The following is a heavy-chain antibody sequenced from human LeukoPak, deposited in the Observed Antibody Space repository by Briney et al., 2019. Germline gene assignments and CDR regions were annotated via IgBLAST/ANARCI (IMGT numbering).Heavy chain of an antibody. CDR1: GYSFTSYW. D-gene: IGHD3-3*01. CDR2: IYPGGSDT. J-gene: IGHJ3*02. CDR3: ARHVGVGGYYADDAFDI. Sequence: GESLQISCKGSGYSFTSYWIGWVRQMPGKGLEWMGIIYPGGSDTRYSPSFQGQVTISADKSISTAYLQWSSLKASDTAMYYCARHVGVGGYYADDAFDIWGQGTMVTVSS. V-gene: IGHV5-51*01.